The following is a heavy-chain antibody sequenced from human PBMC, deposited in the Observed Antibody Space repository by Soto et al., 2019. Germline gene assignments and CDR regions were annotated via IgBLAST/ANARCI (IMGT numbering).Heavy chain of an antibody. CDR3: ARMGYYDYIWGEPKTFDY. CDR1: GYTFTSYY. D-gene: IGHD3-16*01. J-gene: IGHJ4*02. Sequence: QVQLVQSGAEVKKPGASVKVSCKASGYTFTSYYMHWVRQAPGQGLEWMGIINPSGGSTSYAQKFQGRVTMTRDTSTSTVYMELSSLRSEDTAVYYCARMGYYDYIWGEPKTFDYWGQGTLVTVSS. CDR2: INPSGGST. V-gene: IGHV1-46*03.